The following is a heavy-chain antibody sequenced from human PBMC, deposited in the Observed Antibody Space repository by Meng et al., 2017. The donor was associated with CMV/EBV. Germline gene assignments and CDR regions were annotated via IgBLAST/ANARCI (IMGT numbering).Heavy chain of an antibody. J-gene: IGHJ4*02. CDR3: ARGTVLRFLEWLVRGGYFDY. CDR2: MNPNSGNT. V-gene: IGHV1-8*01. D-gene: IGHD3-3*01. CDR1: GYTFTSYD. Sequence: ASVKVSCKASGYTFTSYDINWVRQATGQGLKWMGWMNPNSGNTGYAQKFQGRVTMTRNTSISTAYMELSSLRSEDTAVYYCARGTVLRFLEWLVRGGYFDYWGQGTLVTVSS.